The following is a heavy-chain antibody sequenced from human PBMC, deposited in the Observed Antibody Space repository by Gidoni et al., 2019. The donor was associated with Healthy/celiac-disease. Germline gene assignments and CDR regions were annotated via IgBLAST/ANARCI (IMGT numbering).Heavy chain of an antibody. Sequence: QVQLVQSGAEVKKPGSSVKVSCKASGGTFSSYALSWVRQAPGQGLEWMGGIIPIFGTANYAQKFQGRVTITADESTSTAYMELSSLRSEDTAVYYCEIALEGGYGSGSYYNSPYYFDYWGQGTLVTVSS. CDR1: GGTFSSYA. CDR2: IIPIFGTA. V-gene: IGHV1-69*01. CDR3: EIALEGGYGSGSYYNSPYYFDY. J-gene: IGHJ4*02. D-gene: IGHD3-10*01.